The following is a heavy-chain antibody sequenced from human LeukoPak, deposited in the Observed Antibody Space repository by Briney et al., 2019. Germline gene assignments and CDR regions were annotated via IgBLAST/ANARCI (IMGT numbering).Heavy chain of an antibody. Sequence: GGSLRLSCAASGFTFSSYGMHWVRQAPGKGLEWVAVIWYGGSNKYYADSVKGRFTISRDNSKNTLYLQMNSLRAEDTAVYYCARDYDFWSGYYTGRVLLSDYWGQGTLVTVSS. CDR1: GFTFSSYG. J-gene: IGHJ4*02. CDR2: IWYGGSNK. CDR3: ARDYDFWSGYYTGRVLLSDY. D-gene: IGHD3-3*01. V-gene: IGHV3-33*08.